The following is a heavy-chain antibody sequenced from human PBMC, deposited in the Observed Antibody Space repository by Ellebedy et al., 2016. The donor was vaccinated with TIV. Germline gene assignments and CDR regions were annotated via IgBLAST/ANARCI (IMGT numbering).Heavy chain of an antibody. J-gene: IGHJ4*02. Sequence: ASVKVSCKASGYTFTSYYMYWVRQAPGQGLEWMGIINPSAGSTNYAQKFQGRVTMTRDTSTSTVYMELSSLRSEDTAVYYCARGEKYYYDSSGYYYTYWGQGTLVTVSS. D-gene: IGHD3-22*01. CDR1: GYTFTSYY. V-gene: IGHV1-46*01. CDR2: INPSAGST. CDR3: ARGEKYYYDSSGYYYTY.